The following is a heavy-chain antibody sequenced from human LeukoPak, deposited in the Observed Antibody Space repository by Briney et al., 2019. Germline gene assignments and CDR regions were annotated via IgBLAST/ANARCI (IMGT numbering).Heavy chain of an antibody. CDR2: ISDSGNT. J-gene: IGHJ3*01. Sequence: QPGGSLRLSCAASGFTLSSYAMSWVRQAPGKGLEWVSAISDSGNTYHADSVKGRFTISRDNSKNILYLQMKSLRAEDTAVYYCAKDMIWNEAFDVWGQGTMVTVSS. D-gene: IGHD1-1*01. V-gene: IGHV3-23*01. CDR3: AKDMIWNEAFDV. CDR1: GFTLSSYA.